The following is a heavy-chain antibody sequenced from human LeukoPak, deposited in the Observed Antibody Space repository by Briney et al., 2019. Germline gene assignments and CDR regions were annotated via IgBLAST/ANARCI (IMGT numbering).Heavy chain of an antibody. Sequence: GGSLRLSCAASGFTFSSYWMSWVRQAPGKGLEWVANIKQDGSEKYYVDSVKGRFTISRDNAKNSLYLQMNSLRAEDTAVYYCAREHYDILTGSLKPYYYYGMDVWGQGTTVTVSS. J-gene: IGHJ6*02. D-gene: IGHD3-9*01. CDR1: GFTFSSYW. CDR3: AREHYDILTGSLKPYYYYGMDV. CDR2: IKQDGSEK. V-gene: IGHV3-7*01.